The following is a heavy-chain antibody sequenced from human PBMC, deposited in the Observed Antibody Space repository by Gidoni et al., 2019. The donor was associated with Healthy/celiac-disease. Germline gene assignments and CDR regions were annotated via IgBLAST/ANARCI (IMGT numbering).Heavy chain of an antibody. V-gene: IGHV4-34*01. CDR1: GGSFSGDY. Sequence: QVPLQQWGAGLLTPSENLSLTCAVYGGSFSGDYWSWIRQPPGKGLEWIGEINHSGSTNYNPSLKSRVTISVDTSKNQFSLKLSSVTAADTAVYYCAEGNSGSHVTLDYWGQGTLVTVSS. CDR3: AEGNSGSHVTLDY. D-gene: IGHD1-26*01. CDR2: INHSGST. J-gene: IGHJ4*02.